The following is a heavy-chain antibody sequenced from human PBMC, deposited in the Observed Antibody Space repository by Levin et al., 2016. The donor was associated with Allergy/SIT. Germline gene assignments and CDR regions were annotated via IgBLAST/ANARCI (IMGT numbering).Heavy chain of an antibody. CDR3: ARDVKAEYSYGYGTWFDP. V-gene: IGHV3-30*02. CDR2: IRYNGNDE. D-gene: IGHD5-18*01. Sequence: GGSLRLSCAASGFTFSTYGMHWVRQAPGKGLEWVAFIRYNGNDEVYVDSVKGRFSIYRDNSKNTLYLEMNSLKPEDTAIYYCARDVKAEYSYGYGTWFDPWGQGTLVTVSS. J-gene: IGHJ5*02. CDR1: GFTFSTYG.